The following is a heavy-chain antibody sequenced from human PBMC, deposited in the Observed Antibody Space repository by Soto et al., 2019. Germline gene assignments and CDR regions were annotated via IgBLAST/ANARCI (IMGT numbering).Heavy chain of an antibody. J-gene: IGHJ5*02. Sequence: QLQLQESGSGLVKPSQTLSLTCAVSGGSISSGGYSWSWIRQPPGKGLEWIGYIYHRGSTYYNPSPKSRVTISVDRSKNRFSLKLSSVTAADPAVYYCASGGNSGDWFDPWGQGTLVTVSS. V-gene: IGHV4-30-2*01. CDR3: ASGGNSGDWFDP. CDR2: IYHRGST. D-gene: IGHD4-17*01. CDR1: GGSISSGGYS.